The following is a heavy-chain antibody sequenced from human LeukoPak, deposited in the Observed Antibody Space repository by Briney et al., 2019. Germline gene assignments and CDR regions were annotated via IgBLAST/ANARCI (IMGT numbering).Heavy chain of an antibody. CDR2: IIGSGDST. J-gene: IGHJ4*02. Sequence: PGGSLRLSCAASGFTFRSYAMNWVRQAPGKGLEWVSAIIGSGDSTYYADSVKGRFTISRANSRNTLYLQMNSLRAEDTAVYYCAKGSRHACDYWYYFDYWGQGSLVTVSS. CDR3: AKGSRHACDYWYYFDY. D-gene: IGHD4-17*01. V-gene: IGHV3-23*01. CDR1: GFTFRSYA.